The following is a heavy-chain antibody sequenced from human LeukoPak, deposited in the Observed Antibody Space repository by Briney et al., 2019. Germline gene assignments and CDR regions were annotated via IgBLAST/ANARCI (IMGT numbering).Heavy chain of an antibody. CDR1: GFTFDDYG. CDR3: AKDGAWLRFDD. J-gene: IGHJ4*02. CDR2: ISPGGGPT. V-gene: IGHV3-23*01. D-gene: IGHD5-12*01. Sequence: PGGSLRLSCAASGFTFDDYGMNWVRQAPGKGLEWVSGISPGGGPTYYADSVKGRFTISRDDSKNTLYLQMNNLRAEDTAVYYCAKDGAWLRFDDWGQGILVTVSS.